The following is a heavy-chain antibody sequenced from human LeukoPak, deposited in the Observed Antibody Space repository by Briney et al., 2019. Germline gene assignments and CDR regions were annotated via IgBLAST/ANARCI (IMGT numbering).Heavy chain of an antibody. J-gene: IGHJ4*02. Sequence: GGPLRLSCALPAFTFSSYAMSWVRQAPGEGLEWVSAIIGSGSSTYNAGSENGQITMSRDNSTNTLYMQMNNLRAEDPTVYYCAKDRTAEYYYDSSGYEYWGQGTLVTVSS. CDR1: AFTFSSYA. CDR3: AKDRTAEYYYDSSGYEY. CDR2: IIGSGSST. V-gene: IGHV3-23*01. D-gene: IGHD3-22*01.